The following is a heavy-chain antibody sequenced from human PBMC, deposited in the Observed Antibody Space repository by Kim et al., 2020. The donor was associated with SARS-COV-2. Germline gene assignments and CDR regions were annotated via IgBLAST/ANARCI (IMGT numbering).Heavy chain of an antibody. J-gene: IGHJ5*02. V-gene: IGHV3-23*01. Sequence: GGSLRLSCAASGFTFSSYAMSWVRQAPGKGLEWVSAISGSGGSTYYADSVKGRFTISIDNSKNTLYLQMNSLRAEDTAVYYCAKAPERYSSSSFDPWGQGTLVTVSS. D-gene: IGHD6-13*01. CDR3: AKAPERYSSSSFDP. CDR2: ISGSGGST. CDR1: GFTFSSYA.